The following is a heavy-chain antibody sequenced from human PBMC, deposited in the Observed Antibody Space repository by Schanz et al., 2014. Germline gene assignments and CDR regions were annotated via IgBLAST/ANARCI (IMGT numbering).Heavy chain of an antibody. V-gene: IGHV4-59*01. CDR1: GVSISSFY. Sequence: QVQLQESGPGLVRPSETLSLTCTVSGVSISSFYWSWIRQPPGKGLEWIGYVSSTGSAESNPSLKSRVTLSVDTSKNQFSLKVRSVTAADTAVYFCARGNNDYFYYYMDVWGKGAAVTVSS. CDR3: ARGNNDYFYYYMDV. CDR2: VSSTGSA. J-gene: IGHJ6*03. D-gene: IGHD1-1*01.